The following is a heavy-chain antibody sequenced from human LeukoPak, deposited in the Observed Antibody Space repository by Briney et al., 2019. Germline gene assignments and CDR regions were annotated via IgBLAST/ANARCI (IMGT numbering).Heavy chain of an antibody. J-gene: IGHJ4*02. CDR3: ARASAGAVAGSVFDY. CDR2: ISSSSSFI. D-gene: IGHD6-19*01. CDR1: GFTFSSYE. Sequence: PGGSLRLSCAASGFTFSSYEMNWVRQAPGKGLEWVSSISSSSSFIYYADSVKGRFTISRDNAENSLYLQMNSLRAEDTAVYYCARASAGAVAGSVFDYWGQGTLVTVSS. V-gene: IGHV3-21*01.